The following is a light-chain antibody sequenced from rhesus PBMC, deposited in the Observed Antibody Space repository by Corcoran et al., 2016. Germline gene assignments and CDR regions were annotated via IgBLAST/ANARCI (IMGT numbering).Light chain of an antibody. CDR2: AAS. CDR1: QGISNW. J-gene: IGKJ2*01. Sequence: DIQMTQSPSSLSASVGDRVTITCQASQGISNWLAWYQQKPGKAPKLLIYAASSLQSGDPSRFSGKGSGTDFTLTISSLQPADFATYYCQQRNSHPYSFGQGTKVEIK. CDR3: QQRNSHPYS. V-gene: IGKV1-33*02.